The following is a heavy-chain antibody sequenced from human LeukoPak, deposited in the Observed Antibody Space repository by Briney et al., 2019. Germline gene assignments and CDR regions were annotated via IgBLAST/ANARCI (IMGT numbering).Heavy chain of an antibody. CDR3: ATAKMGFLVCLDV. CDR2: IIPIFGTA. V-gene: IGHV1-69*06. CDR1: GGTFSSYA. J-gene: IGHJ6*02. Sequence: SVKVSCKASGGTFSSYAISWVRQAPGQGLEWMGGIIPIFGTANYAQKFQGRVTVTENTSTDTAYMELSSLRSEDTAVYCCATAKMGFLVCLDVWGXGTXXXXX. D-gene: IGHD3/OR15-3a*01.